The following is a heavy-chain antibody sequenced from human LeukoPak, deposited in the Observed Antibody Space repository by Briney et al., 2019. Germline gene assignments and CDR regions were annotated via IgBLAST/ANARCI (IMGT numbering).Heavy chain of an antibody. Sequence: ASVKVSCKASGYTFTSYGISWVPQAPGQGLEWMGCISAYNGNTNYAQKLQGRGTMTTDTSTSTAYMELRSLRSDDTAVYYCARELTPGGLEWLLSFDYWGQGTLVTVSS. J-gene: IGHJ4*02. D-gene: IGHD3-3*01. CDR3: ARELTPGGLEWLLSFDY. CDR2: ISAYNGNT. V-gene: IGHV1-18*01. CDR1: GYTFTSYG.